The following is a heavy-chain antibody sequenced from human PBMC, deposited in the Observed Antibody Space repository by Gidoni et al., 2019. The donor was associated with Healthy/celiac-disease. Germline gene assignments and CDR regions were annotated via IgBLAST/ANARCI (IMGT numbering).Heavy chain of an antibody. CDR1: GGPFSSYA. V-gene: IGHV1-69*01. Sequence: QVQLVQSGAAVTKPGSSVTVSCKASGGPFSSYAISWVRQAPGQGLEWMGGIIPIFGTENYAQKFQGRVTSPADESTSTAYMELSSLRSEDTAVYYCARVSISGHDFQHWGQGTLVTVSS. CDR3: ARVSISGHDFQH. D-gene: IGHD5-12*01. J-gene: IGHJ1*01. CDR2: IIPIFGTE.